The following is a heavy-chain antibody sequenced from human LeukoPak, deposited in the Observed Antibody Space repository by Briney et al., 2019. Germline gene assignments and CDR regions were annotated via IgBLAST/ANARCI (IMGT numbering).Heavy chain of an antibody. D-gene: IGHD3-9*01. CDR2: IIPIFGTA. J-gene: IGHJ6*03. CDR3: ARGGYDILTGYAYYYYYYMDV. V-gene: IGHV1-69*06. Sequence: ASVKVSCKASGGTFSSYAISWVRQAPGQGLEWMGGIIPIFGTANYAQKFQGRVTITADKSTSTAYMELSSLRSEDTAVYYCARGGYDILTGYAYYYYYYMDVWGKGTTVTISS. CDR1: GGTFSSYA.